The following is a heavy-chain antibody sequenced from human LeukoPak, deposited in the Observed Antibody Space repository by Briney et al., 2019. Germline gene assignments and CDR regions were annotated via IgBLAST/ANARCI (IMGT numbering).Heavy chain of an antibody. D-gene: IGHD6-13*01. CDR3: ARDQQGPSDY. CDR1: GDTFSSYA. V-gene: IGHV1-69*13. CDR2: IIPIFGTA. J-gene: IGHJ4*02. Sequence: SVKVSCKATGDTFSSYAISWVRQAPGQWLEWMGGIIPIFGTANYAQKFQGRVTITADESTSTAYMELSSLRSEDTAVYYCARDQQGPSDYWGQGTLVTVSS.